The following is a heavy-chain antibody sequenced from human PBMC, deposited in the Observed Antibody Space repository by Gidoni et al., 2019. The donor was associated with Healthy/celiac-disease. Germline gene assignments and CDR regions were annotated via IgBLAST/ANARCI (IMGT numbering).Heavy chain of an antibody. CDR1: GGSISSSSSS. CDR3: ARHLPYYDSSGYYSDAFDI. V-gene: IGHV4-39*01. D-gene: IGHD3-22*01. CDR2: IYYSGST. Sequence: QLQLQESGPGLVKPSETLSLTCTVSGGSISSSSSSWGWIRQPPGKGLEWIGSIYYSGSTYYNPSLKSRVTISVDTSKNQFSLKLSSVTAADTAVYYCARHLPYYDSSGYYSDAFDIWGQGTMVTVSS. J-gene: IGHJ3*02.